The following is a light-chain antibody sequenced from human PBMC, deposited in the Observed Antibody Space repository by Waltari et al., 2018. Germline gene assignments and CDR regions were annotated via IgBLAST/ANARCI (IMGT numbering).Light chain of an antibody. V-gene: IGLV2-8*01. CDR3: SSYAGSNTWV. J-gene: IGLJ3*02. CDR1: SSDIGTYTF. Sequence: QSALTQPPSASGSPRQSVTFSCTGTSSDIGTYTFVSWYQQHPGKPPKLMIYDVNKRPSGVPDLFSGSKSDNTASLTVSGLQAEDESVYYCSSYAGSNTWVFGGGTKLTVV. CDR2: DVN.